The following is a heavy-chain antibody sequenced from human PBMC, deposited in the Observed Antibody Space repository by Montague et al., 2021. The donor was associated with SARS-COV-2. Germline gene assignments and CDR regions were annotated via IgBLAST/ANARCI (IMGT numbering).Heavy chain of an antibody. CDR2: VDHSGST. CDR3: ARGQVTIFGILIMLPAAGALDS. J-gene: IGHJ3*02. D-gene: IGHD3-3*01. Sequence: SETLSLTCAVYGGSFNNEYWSWMRQPTGKGLEGIGVVDHSGSTNYNQSLKSRLSISVDTSNNQFSLKMNSMSAADTALYYCARGQVTIFGILIMLPAAGALDSWGQGTKVTVSS. CDR1: GGSFNNEY. V-gene: IGHV4-34*01.